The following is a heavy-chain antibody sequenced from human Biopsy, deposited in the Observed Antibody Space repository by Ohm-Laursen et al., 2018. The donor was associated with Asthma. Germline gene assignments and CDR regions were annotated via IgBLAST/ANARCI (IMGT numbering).Heavy chain of an antibody. V-gene: IGHV1-3*01. Sequence: ASVKVSCKVSGYTFTSYAIHWVRQAPGQRLEWMGWINAGNGNTKYSQKFQGRVTITRDTSASTAYMELSSLRSEDTAVYYCARTYYDFLTGQVNDAFDIWGQGTMVTVS. CDR1: GYTFTSYA. CDR2: INAGNGNT. J-gene: IGHJ3*02. D-gene: IGHD3-9*01. CDR3: ARTYYDFLTGQVNDAFDI.